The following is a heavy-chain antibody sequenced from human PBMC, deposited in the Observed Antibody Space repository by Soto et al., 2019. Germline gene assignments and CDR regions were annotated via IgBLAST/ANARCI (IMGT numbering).Heavy chain of an antibody. CDR3: AKVIEDPPYYFVY. CDR2: ISGSGGST. J-gene: IGHJ4*02. CDR1: GFTFSSYA. Sequence: GGSLRLSCAASGFTFSSYAMSWVRQAPGKGLEWVSAISGSGGSTYYADSVKGRFTISRDNSKNTLYLQMTSLRAEDTAVYYCAKVIEDPPYYFVYLGQGTLVTVPQ. V-gene: IGHV3-23*01.